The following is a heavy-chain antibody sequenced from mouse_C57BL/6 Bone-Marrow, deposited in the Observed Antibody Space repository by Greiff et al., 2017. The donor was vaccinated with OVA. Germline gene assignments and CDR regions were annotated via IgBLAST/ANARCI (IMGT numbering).Heavy chain of an antibody. CDR1: GYSITSGYY. V-gene: IGHV3-6*01. CDR3: ATYYAMDY. CDR2: ISYDGSH. Sequence: EVKLMESGPGLVKPSQSLSLTCSVTGYSITSGYYWNWIRQFPGNKLEWMGYISYDGSHNYNPSLKNRISITRDTSKNQFFLKLNSVTTEDTATYYCATYYAMDYWGQGTSVTVSS. J-gene: IGHJ4*01.